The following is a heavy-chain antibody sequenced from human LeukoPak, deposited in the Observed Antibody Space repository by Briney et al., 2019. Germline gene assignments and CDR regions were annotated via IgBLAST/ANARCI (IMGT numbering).Heavy chain of an antibody. CDR2: IYYTGGT. D-gene: IGHD4-23*01. Sequence: SETLSLTCTFSGGSISTYYWSWIRQPPGKGLEWIGYIYYTGGTNYNPSLKSRVTISLNTSKNQFSLRLSSVTAADTALYYCASRWTSAFNIWGQGTMVTVSS. CDR3: ASRWTSAFNI. V-gene: IGHV4-59*12. J-gene: IGHJ3*02. CDR1: GGSISTYY.